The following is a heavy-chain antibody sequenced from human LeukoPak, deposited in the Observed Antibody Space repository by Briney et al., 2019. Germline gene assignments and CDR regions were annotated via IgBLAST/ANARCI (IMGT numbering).Heavy chain of an antibody. Sequence: GGTLRLSCAASGFTFSSYGMSWVRQAPGKGLEWVSAISGSGGSTYYADSVKGRSTISRDNSKNTLYLQMNSLRAEDTAVYYCAKERYSSGSFDPWGQGTLVTVSS. J-gene: IGHJ5*02. CDR1: GFTFSSYG. CDR3: AKERYSSGSFDP. CDR2: ISGSGGST. D-gene: IGHD2-15*01. V-gene: IGHV3-23*01.